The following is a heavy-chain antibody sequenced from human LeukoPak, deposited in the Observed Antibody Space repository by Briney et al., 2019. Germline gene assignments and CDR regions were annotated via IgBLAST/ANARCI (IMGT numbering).Heavy chain of an antibody. CDR2: IYYSGST. D-gene: IGHD3-10*01. V-gene: IGHV4-59*01. CDR1: GGSISSYY. J-gene: IGHJ4*02. Sequence: PSETLSLTCTVSGGSISSYYWSWIRQPPGKGLEWIGYIYYSGSTNYNPSLKSRVTISVDTSKNQFSLKLSSVTAADTAVYYCARGLTRGYGSGSYYFDYWGQGTLVTVSS. CDR3: ARGLTRGYGSGSYYFDY.